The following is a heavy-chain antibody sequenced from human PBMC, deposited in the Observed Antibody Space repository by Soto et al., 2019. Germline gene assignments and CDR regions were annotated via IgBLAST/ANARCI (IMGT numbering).Heavy chain of an antibody. Sequence: HPVGSLRLSCAASGFTFSSYWMSWVRQAPGKGLEWVANIKQDGSEKYYVDSVKGRFTISRDNAKNSLYLQMNSLRAEDTAVYYCARDRYSLTVRGVIHYYYGMDVWGQGTTVTVSS. J-gene: IGHJ6*02. CDR2: IKQDGSEK. V-gene: IGHV3-7*01. CDR1: GFTFSSYW. D-gene: IGHD3-10*01. CDR3: ARDRYSLTVRGVIHYYYGMDV.